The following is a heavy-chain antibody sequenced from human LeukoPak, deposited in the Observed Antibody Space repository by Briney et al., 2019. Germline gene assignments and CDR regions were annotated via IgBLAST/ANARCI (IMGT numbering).Heavy chain of an antibody. CDR3: ARSTVAGTYRDYYYCGMDV. V-gene: IGHV4-59*01. CDR2: IYYSGST. CDR1: GGSISSYY. D-gene: IGHD6-19*01. Sequence: SETLSLTCTVSGGSISSYYWSWIRQPPGKGLEWIGYIYYSGSTNYNPSLKSRVTISVDTSKNQFSLKLSSVTAADTAVYYCARSTVAGTYRDYYYCGMDVWDQGTTVTVSS. J-gene: IGHJ6*02.